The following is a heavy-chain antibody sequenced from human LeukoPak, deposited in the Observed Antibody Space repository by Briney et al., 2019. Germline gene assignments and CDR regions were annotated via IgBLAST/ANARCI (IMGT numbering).Heavy chain of an antibody. J-gene: IGHJ5*02. CDR3: ARVPRRCTLGYCTSGPSNWFDP. CDR1: GGSFSGYY. V-gene: IGHV4-34*01. Sequence: SETLSLTCAVYGGSFSGYYWSWIRQPPGKGLEWIGEINHSGSTNYNPSLKSRVTISVDTSKNQFSLKLSSVTAADTAVYYCARVPRRCTLGYCTSGPSNWFDPWGQGTLVTVSS. CDR2: INHSGST. D-gene: IGHD2-8*01.